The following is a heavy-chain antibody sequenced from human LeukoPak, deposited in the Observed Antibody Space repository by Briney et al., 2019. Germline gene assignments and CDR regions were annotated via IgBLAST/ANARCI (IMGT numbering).Heavy chain of an antibody. CDR1: GFTFDDYA. CDR2: IRYDGSNK. Sequence: PGRSLRLSCAVSGFTFDDYAMHWVRQAPGKGLEWVAFIRYDGSNKYYADSVKGRFTISRDNSKNTLYLQMNSPRAEDTAVYYCARDRDYGGKIGPDDVWYFDLWGRGTLVTVSS. J-gene: IGHJ2*01. V-gene: IGHV3-33*08. D-gene: IGHD4-23*01. CDR3: ARDRDYGGKIGPDDVWYFDL.